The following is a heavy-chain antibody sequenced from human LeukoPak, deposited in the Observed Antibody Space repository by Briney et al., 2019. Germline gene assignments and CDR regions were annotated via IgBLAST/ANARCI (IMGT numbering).Heavy chain of an antibody. J-gene: IGHJ6*02. V-gene: IGHV3-7*01. Sequence: GGSLRLSCAASGFTFTKYWMTWVRQAPGKGLEWVGNIKQDGSDKNYMDSVKGRFTISRDNTKNSVYLQMSGLRAEDTAVYYCARDASLLWFGELSQYYYGMDVWGQGTTVTVSS. D-gene: IGHD3-10*01. CDR3: ARDASLLWFGELSQYYYGMDV. CDR2: IKQDGSDK. CDR1: GFTFTKYW.